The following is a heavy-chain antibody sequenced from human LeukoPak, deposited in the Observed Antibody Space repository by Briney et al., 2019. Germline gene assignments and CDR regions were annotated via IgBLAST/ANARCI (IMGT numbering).Heavy chain of an antibody. D-gene: IGHD4-23*01. CDR3: LFGGNSGDWVY. CDR1: GGSLSSSNW. Sequence: SETLSLTCAVSGGSLSSSNWWSWVRQPPGKGLEWIGEVYHSGSTNYNPSLRSRVTMSVDKSKNQFSLKVNSMTAADTAVYYCLFGGNSGDWVYWGQGTLVTVSS. CDR2: VYHSGST. V-gene: IGHV4-4*02. J-gene: IGHJ4*02.